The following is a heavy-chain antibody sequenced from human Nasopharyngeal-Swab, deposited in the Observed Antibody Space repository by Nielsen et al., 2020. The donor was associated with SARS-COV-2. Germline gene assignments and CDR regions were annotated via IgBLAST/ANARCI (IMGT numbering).Heavy chain of an antibody. J-gene: IGHJ4*02. CDR2: INHSGST. V-gene: IGHV4-34*01. D-gene: IGHD6-19*01. CDR3: ARGLSSGPFDY. Sequence: WIRQPPGKGLEWIGGINHSGSTNYNPSLKSRVTISVDTSKNQFSLKLSSVTAADTAVYYCARGLSSGPFDYWGQGTLVTVSS.